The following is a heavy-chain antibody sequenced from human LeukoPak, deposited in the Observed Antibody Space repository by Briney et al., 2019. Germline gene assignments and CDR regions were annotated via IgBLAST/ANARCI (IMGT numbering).Heavy chain of an antibody. Sequence: GGSLRLSCAASGFTFSSYSMNWVRQAPGKGLEWVSSISSSSSYIYYADSVKGRFTISRDNAKNSLYLQMNSLRAEDTAVYYCARDRVYSGSYSIYYYYYMDVWGKGTTVTVSS. V-gene: IGHV3-21*01. CDR3: ARDRVYSGSYSIYYYYYMDV. J-gene: IGHJ6*03. CDR1: GFTFSSYS. D-gene: IGHD1-26*01. CDR2: ISSSSSYI.